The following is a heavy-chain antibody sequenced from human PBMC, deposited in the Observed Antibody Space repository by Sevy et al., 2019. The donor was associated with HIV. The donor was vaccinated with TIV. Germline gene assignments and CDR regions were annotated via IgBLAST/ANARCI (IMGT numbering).Heavy chain of an antibody. D-gene: IGHD1-26*01. V-gene: IGHV3-33*01. CDR2: IWYDGSNK. CDR3: ARDWGATLAY. Sequence: GGSLRLSCAASGFTFSSYGMHWVRQAPGKGLEWVAVIWYDGSNKYYADSVKGRFTISRDNSKNTLYLQMNSLRAEDTAVYYWARDWGATLAYWGKEPWSPSPQ. J-gene: IGHJ4*01. CDR1: GFTFSSYG.